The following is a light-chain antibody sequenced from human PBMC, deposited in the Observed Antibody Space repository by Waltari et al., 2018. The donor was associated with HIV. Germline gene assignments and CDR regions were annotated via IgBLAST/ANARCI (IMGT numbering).Light chain of an antibody. CDR1: QSLSNTY. CDR2: GAS. V-gene: IGKV3-20*01. CDR3: QQYDSSPLT. Sequence: VLTPSPGTLSLSPGERATLACRASQSLSNTYLAWYQQRPGQAPRLLIFGASGRATGIPDRFSGSWSGTDFTLTISRLEPEDFAVYHCQQYDSSPLTFGGGTKVEIK. J-gene: IGKJ4*01.